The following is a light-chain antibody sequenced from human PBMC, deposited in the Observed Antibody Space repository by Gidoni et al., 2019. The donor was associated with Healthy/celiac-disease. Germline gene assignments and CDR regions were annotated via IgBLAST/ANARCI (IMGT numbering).Light chain of an antibody. CDR1: SRDVGCYNY. J-gene: IGLJ1*01. Sequence: QSALTQPASVSEAPGQSITISCTGTSRDVGCYNYVPWYQQHPGKAPKLMIYDVNNRPSGVSNLFSGSKSGNTASLTISGLQAEAEADYYCSSYTSISTLYVFGTGTKVTVL. CDR3: SSYTSISTLYV. CDR2: DVN. V-gene: IGLV2-14*01.